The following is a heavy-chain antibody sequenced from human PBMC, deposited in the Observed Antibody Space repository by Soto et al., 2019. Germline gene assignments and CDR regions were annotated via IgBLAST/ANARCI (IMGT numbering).Heavy chain of an antibody. J-gene: IGHJ4*02. CDR3: VREEEVIRGVVSLAY. V-gene: IGHV1-18*01. CDR2: ISPYYGYT. CDR1: VYTFPTYG. Sequence: QVQMVQSGAEVKKPGASVKVSCKASVYTFPTYGLSWVRQAPGQGLEWMGWISPYYGYTKYAQKVQDRVTMTTDTATSTAYMELRSLRSDDTAVYYCVREEEVIRGVVSLAYWGQGTLVTVSS. D-gene: IGHD3-10*01.